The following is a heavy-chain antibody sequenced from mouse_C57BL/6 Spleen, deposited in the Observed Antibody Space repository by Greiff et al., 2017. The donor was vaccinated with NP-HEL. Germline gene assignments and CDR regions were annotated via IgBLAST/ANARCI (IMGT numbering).Heavy chain of an antibody. CDR2: IYPGDGDT. Sequence: QVQLQQSGPELVKPGASVKISCKASGYAFSSSWMNWVKQRPGKGLEWIGRIYPGDGDTNYNGKFKGKATLTADKSSSTAYMQLRSLTSEDSAVYFCARSGDYYARDYWGQGTSVTVSS. CDR1: GYAFSSSW. CDR3: ARSGDYYARDY. D-gene: IGHD3-1*01. J-gene: IGHJ4*01. V-gene: IGHV1-82*01.